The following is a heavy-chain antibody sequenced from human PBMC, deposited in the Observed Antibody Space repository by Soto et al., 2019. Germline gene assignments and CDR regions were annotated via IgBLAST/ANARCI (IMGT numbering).Heavy chain of an antibody. CDR2: IYYSGST. J-gene: IGHJ6*02. V-gene: IGHV4-61*01. CDR1: GGSVSSGSYY. D-gene: IGHD4-17*01. Sequence: SETLSLTCTVSGGSVSSGSYYWSWIRQPPGKGLEWIGYIYYSGSTNYNPSLKSRVTISVDTSKNQFSLKLSSVTAADTAVYYCARAYGDYEYYYYGMDVWGQGTKVTVSS. CDR3: ARAYGDYEYYYYGMDV.